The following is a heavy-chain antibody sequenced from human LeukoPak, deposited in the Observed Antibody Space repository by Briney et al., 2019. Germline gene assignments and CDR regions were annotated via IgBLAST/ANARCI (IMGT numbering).Heavy chain of an antibody. CDR1: GFTFSSYG. CDR2: IWYDGSNK. D-gene: IGHD5-12*01. Sequence: GRSLRLSCAASGFTFSSYGMHWVRQAPGKGLEWVAVIWYDGSNKYYADSVKGRFTISRDNSKNTLYLQMNSLRAEDTAVYYCARAVATITRAFGYWGQGTLVTVSS. V-gene: IGHV3-33*01. CDR3: ARAVATITRAFGY. J-gene: IGHJ4*02.